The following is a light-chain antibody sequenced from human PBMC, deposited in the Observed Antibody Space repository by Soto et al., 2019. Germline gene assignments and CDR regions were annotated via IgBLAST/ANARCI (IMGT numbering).Light chain of an antibody. CDR2: EVS. V-gene: IGLV2-14*01. J-gene: IGLJ2*01. CDR3: SSYTSSSPVV. CDR1: SRDVGGYNY. Sequence: QSALTQPASVSGSPGQSITIACTGTSRDVGGYNYVSWYQQHPGKAPKLMSYEVSNRHSGGANRYSGSKSGNTASLTISGLQAEDEEDYYCSSYTSSSPVVFGGGTKLTVI.